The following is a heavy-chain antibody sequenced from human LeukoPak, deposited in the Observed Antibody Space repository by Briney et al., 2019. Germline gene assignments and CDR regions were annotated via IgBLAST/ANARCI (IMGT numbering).Heavy chain of an antibody. D-gene: IGHD6-6*01. J-gene: IGHJ4*02. Sequence: EASVKVSCKASGYTFTGYYMHWVRQAPGQGLEWMGWTNPNSGGTNYAQKFQGRVTMTRDTSISTAYMELSRLRSDDTAVYYCARFSSSRYYFDYWGQGTLVTVSS. CDR1: GYTFTGYY. CDR3: ARFSSSRYYFDY. CDR2: TNPNSGGT. V-gene: IGHV1-2*02.